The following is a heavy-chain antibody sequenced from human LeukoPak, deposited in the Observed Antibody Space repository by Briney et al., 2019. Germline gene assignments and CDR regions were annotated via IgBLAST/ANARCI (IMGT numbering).Heavy chain of an antibody. CDR3: ARARAIDGYCSSTSCPPPFDY. D-gene: IGHD2-2*03. CDR2: INHSGST. J-gene: IGHJ4*02. Sequence: SETLSLTCAVYGGSFSGYYWSWIRQPPGKGLEWIGEINHSGSTNYNPSLKSRVTISVDTSKNQLSLKLSSVTAADTAVYYCARARAIDGYCSSTSCPPPFDYWGQGTLVTVSS. CDR1: GGSFSGYY. V-gene: IGHV4-34*01.